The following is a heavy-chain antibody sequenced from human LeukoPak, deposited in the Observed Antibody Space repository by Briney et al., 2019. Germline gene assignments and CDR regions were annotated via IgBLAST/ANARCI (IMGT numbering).Heavy chain of an antibody. Sequence: GGSLRLSCAASGFTFSSYWMHWVRQAPGKGLVWVSRINTDGSSTSYADSVKGRFTISRDNAKNTLYLQMNSLRAEDTAVYYCARDAPREAFDIWGQGTMVTVSS. V-gene: IGHV3-74*01. J-gene: IGHJ3*02. CDR1: GFTFSSYW. D-gene: IGHD5-24*01. CDR3: ARDAPREAFDI. CDR2: INTDGSST.